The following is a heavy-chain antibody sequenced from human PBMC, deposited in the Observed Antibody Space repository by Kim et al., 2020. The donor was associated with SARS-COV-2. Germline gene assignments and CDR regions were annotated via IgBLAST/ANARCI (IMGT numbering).Heavy chain of an antibody. D-gene: IGHD3-9*01. CDR3: ARDRLSGGDILTGYFTHPNWFDP. CDR1: GGTFSSYA. Sequence: SVKVSCKASGGTFSSYAISWVRQAPGQGLEWMGGIIPIFGTANYAQKFQGRVTITADESTSTAYMELSSLRSEDTAVYYCARDRLSGGDILTGYFTHPNWFDPWGQGTLVTVSS. V-gene: IGHV1-69*13. CDR2: IIPIFGTA. J-gene: IGHJ5*02.